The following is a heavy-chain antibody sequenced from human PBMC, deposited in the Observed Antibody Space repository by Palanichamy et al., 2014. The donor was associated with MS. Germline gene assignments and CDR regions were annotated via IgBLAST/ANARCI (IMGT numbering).Heavy chain of an antibody. CDR2: IWSDGTNK. CDR3: ARPSRGGENYYDAFDI. J-gene: IGHJ3*02. D-gene: IGHD1-26*01. V-gene: IGHV3-33*01. CDR1: RFTFSTYA. Sequence: QVQLVDSGGGVVQPGRSLRLSCAASRFTFSTYAMHWVRQAPGKELEWVAVIWSDGTNKYYADSVKGRFTISRDNSKNTLYLQMNSLRAEDTAVYYCARPSRGGENYYDAFDIWGQGTMVTVSS.